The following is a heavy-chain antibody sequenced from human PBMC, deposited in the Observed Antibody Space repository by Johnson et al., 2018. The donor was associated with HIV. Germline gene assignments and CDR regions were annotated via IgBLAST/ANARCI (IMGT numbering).Heavy chain of an antibody. J-gene: IGHJ3*02. Sequence: QLVESGGGLVQPGGSLRLSCAASGFTFSSYAMSWVRQAPGKGLEWVSAISGSGGSTYYADSVKGRFTISRDNAKNSLSLQMNSLRVEDTAVYYCARRSGYAFDIWGQGTMVTVSS. CDR1: GFTFSSYA. D-gene: IGHD1-1*01. V-gene: IGHV3-23*04. CDR2: ISGSGGST. CDR3: ARRSGYAFDI.